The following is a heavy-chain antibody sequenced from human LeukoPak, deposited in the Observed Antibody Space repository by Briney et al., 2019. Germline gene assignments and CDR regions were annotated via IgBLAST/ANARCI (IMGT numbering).Heavy chain of an antibody. CDR3: ARGGVVIRHFDWLFYGMDV. CDR2: MNPNSGNT. J-gene: IGHJ6*02. D-gene: IGHD3-9*01. CDR1: GYTFTSYD. V-gene: IGHV1-8*01. Sequence: ASVKVSCKASGYTFTSYDINWVRQATGQGLEWMGWMNPNSGNTGYAQKFQGRVTMTRNTSISTAYMELSSLRSEDTAVYYCARGGVVIRHFDWLFYGMDVWGQGTTVTVSS.